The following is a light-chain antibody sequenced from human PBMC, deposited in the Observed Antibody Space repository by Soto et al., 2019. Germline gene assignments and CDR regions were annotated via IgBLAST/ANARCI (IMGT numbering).Light chain of an antibody. Sequence: EIVLTQSPGTLSLSPGERATLSCRASQSVSSSYLAWYQKKPGQAPRLLIYGASSRATGIPDRFSGSGSGTDFTLTISRLESEDSVVYYCQHYGSPPFTFGPGTKVDIK. CDR2: GAS. CDR1: QSVSSSY. V-gene: IGKV3-20*01. J-gene: IGKJ3*01. CDR3: QHYGSPPFT.